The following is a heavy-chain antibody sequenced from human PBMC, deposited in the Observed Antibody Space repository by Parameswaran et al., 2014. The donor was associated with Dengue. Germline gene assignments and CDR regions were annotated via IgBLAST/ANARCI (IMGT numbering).Heavy chain of an antibody. J-gene: IGHJ3*02. Sequence: WVRQAPGQGLEWMGWINPNSGGTNYAQKFQGRVTMTRDTSISTAYMELSRLRSDDTAVYYCARDVHYDSSGYYYPDAFDIWGQGTMVTVSS. D-gene: IGHD3-22*01. V-gene: IGHV1-2*02. CDR3: ARDVHYDSSGYYYPDAFDI. CDR2: INPNSGGT.